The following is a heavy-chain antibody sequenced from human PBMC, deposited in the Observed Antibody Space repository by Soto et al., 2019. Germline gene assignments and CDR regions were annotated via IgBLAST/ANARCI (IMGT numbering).Heavy chain of an antibody. CDR3: TRQTDAVQWLVVPTDYNFDY. CDR1: GFTFGGSA. Sequence: FLRLSCAASGFTFGGSAMHWVRQASGKGLEWVGHIRSKTNSYATAYAESVKGRFTISRDDSMNTAYLQMNSLKTEDTAVYFCTRQTDAVQWLVVPTDYNFDYWGQGTLVTVSS. J-gene: IGHJ4*02. D-gene: IGHD6-19*01. V-gene: IGHV3-73*01. CDR2: IRSKTNSYAT.